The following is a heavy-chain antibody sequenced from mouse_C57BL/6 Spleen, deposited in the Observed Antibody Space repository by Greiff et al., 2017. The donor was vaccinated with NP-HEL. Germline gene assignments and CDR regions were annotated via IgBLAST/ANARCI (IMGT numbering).Heavy chain of an antibody. Sequence: DVMLVESGGGLVKPGGSLKLSCAASGFTFSDYGMHWVRQAPEKGLEWVAYISSGSSTIYYADTVKGRFTISRDNAKNTLFLQMTSLRSEDTAMYYCARPPYGYERGYYAMDYGGEGASDTVSS. D-gene: IGHD2-2*01. CDR3: ARPPYGYERGYYAMDY. V-gene: IGHV5-17*01. CDR1: GFTFSDYG. J-gene: IGHJ4*01. CDR2: ISSGSSTI.